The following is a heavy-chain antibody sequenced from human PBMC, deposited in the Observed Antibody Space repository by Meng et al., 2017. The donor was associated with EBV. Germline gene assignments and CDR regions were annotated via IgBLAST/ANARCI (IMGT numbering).Heavy chain of an antibody. CDR1: GGPFRYYA. V-gene: IGHV1-69*01. Sequence: QVQLGHCAGEVKRPGSSVKVSCKTAGGPFRYYAIRWVRQAPGQGLEWLGGFLPRLGAPNYAQKFHGRVKITADESTSTHYMDRSSLRSEDTAIYYCASESGRGYTPDYWGQGTLVNRLL. CDR3: ASESGRGYTPDY. J-gene: IGHJ4*02. D-gene: IGHD3-10*01. CDR2: FLPRLGAP.